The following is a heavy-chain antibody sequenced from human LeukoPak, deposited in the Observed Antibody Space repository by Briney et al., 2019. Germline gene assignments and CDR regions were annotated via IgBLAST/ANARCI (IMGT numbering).Heavy chain of an antibody. CDR3: ATGRPYSSPGY. CDR2: IYYSGSS. V-gene: IGHV4-59*01. Sequence: SETLSLTCTVSGVFIRTYYWSWIRQPPGKGLEWIGYIYYSGSSRYNPSLKSRVTISVDTSKNQFSLKLSSVTAADTAVYYCATGRPYSSPGYWGQGTLVTVSS. D-gene: IGHD6-13*01. CDR1: GVFIRTYY. J-gene: IGHJ4*02.